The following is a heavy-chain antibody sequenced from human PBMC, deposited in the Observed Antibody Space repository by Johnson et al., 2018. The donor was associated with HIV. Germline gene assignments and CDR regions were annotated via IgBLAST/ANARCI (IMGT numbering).Heavy chain of an antibody. CDR2: ISWNSGSI. CDR1: GFTFDDYA. V-gene: IGHV3-9*01. CDR3: AKDGQSLSHDAFDI. Sequence: VQLVESGGVVVQPGGSLRLSCAASGFTFDDYAMHWVRQAPGKGLEWVSGISWNSGSIGYADSVKGRFTISRDNAKNSLYLQMNSLSAEDTALYYCAKDGQSLSHDAFDIWGQGTMVTVSS. J-gene: IGHJ3*02.